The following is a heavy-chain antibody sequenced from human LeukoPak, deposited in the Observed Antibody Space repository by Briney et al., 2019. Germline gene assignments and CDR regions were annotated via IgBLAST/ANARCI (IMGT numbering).Heavy chain of an antibody. CDR2: INQDGRTT. D-gene: IGHD7-27*01. CDR3: ARENWANDY. Sequence: GKSLRLSCAASGFTFTTYYMSWVRQAPGKGLEWVANINQDGRTTYYVDSVKGRFTISRDNAINSVFLQMNSLRAEDTAVYYCARENWANDYWGQGTLVTVSS. J-gene: IGHJ4*02. CDR1: GFTFTTYY. V-gene: IGHV3-7*01.